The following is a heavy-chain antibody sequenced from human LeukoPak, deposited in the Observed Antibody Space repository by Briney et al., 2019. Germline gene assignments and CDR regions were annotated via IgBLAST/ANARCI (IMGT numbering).Heavy chain of an antibody. CDR2: ISYDGSNK. J-gene: IGHJ4*02. CDR3: AKEGGYSYGYGYFDY. V-gene: IGHV3-30*18. Sequence: PGRSLRLSCAASGFTFSSYGMHWVRLAPGKGLEWVAVISYDGSNKYYADSVKGRFTISRDNSKNTLYLQMNSLRAEDTAVYYCAKEGGYSYGYGYFDYWGQGPLVTVSS. D-gene: IGHD5-18*01. CDR1: GFTFSSYG.